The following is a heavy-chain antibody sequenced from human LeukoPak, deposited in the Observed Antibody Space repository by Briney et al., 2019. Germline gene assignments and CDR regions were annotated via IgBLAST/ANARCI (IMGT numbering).Heavy chain of an antibody. J-gene: IGHJ6*02. CDR3: VRWGDYCSSTSCYEYYYYYGMDV. D-gene: IGHD2-2*01. CDR1: GFTFSSYA. CDR2: ISGSGGST. Sequence: PGGSLRLSCAASGFTFSSYAMSWVRQAPGKGLEWVSAISGSGGSTYYADSVKGRFTISRDNSKNTLYPQMNSLRAEDTAVYYCVRWGDYCSSTSCYEYYYYYGMDVWGQGTTVTVSS. V-gene: IGHV3-23*01.